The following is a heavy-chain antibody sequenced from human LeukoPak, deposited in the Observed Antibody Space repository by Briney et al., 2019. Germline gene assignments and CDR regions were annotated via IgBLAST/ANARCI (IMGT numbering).Heavy chain of an antibody. V-gene: IGHV3-23*01. CDR1: GFTFCSYA. Sequence: GGSLRLSCAASGFTFCSYAMSCVRQAPGKGLEWVSTIDSGGTTYYADSVKGRFTISRDSSKNTLYLQMNSLRAEDTAVYYCAKDSTRYNGSGSYYLNWGQGTLVTVSS. CDR2: IDSGGTT. CDR3: AKDSTRYNGSGSYYLN. J-gene: IGHJ4*02. D-gene: IGHD3-10*01.